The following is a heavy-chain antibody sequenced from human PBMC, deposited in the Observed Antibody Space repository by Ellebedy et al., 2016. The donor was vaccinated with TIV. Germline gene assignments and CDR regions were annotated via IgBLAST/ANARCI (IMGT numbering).Heavy chain of an antibody. CDR2: IYYSGST. Sequence: SETLSLTXTVSGGSISSGGYYWSWIRQPPGKGLEWIGYIYYSGSTNYNPSLKSRVTISVDTSKNQFSLKLSSVTAADTAVYYCARGLPVVAAAGILGAQEFDYWGQGTLVTVSS. V-gene: IGHV4-61*08. CDR1: GGSISSGGYY. D-gene: IGHD6-13*01. J-gene: IGHJ4*02. CDR3: ARGLPVVAAAGILGAQEFDY.